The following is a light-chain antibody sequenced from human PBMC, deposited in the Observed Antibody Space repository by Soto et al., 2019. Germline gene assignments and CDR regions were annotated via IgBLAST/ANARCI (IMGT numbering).Light chain of an antibody. CDR3: QQYHSYPVT. Sequence: DIQMTQSPSSLSASVGDTVTITCRASQGISNFLAWFQQKPGKAPKSLIYGASSLQSGVPSKFSGSGSDPDFTRTISSLQPEDSATYFCQQYHSYPVTFGGGTKVEIK. J-gene: IGKJ4*01. V-gene: IGKV1-16*02. CDR1: QGISNF. CDR2: GAS.